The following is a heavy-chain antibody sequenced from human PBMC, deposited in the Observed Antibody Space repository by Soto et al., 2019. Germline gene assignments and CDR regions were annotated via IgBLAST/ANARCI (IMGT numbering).Heavy chain of an antibody. CDR3: TTGELPAIFGVVALYYYYGMDV. V-gene: IGHV3-15*07. D-gene: IGHD3-3*01. J-gene: IGHJ6*02. CDR1: GFTFSNAW. CDR2: IKSKTDGGTT. Sequence: GGSLRLSCAASGFTFSNAWMNWVRQAPGRGLEWVGRIKSKTDGGTTDYAAPVKGRFTISRDDSKNTLYLQMNSLKTEDTAVYYCTTGELPAIFGVVALYYYYGMDVWGQGTTVTVSS.